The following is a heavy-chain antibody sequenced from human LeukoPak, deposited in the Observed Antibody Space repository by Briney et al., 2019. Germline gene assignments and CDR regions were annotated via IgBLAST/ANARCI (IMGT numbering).Heavy chain of an antibody. J-gene: IGHJ5*02. CDR3: ARYQLYCSDGTCSAHNWFDP. V-gene: IGHV3-30-3*01. D-gene: IGHD2-8*01. Sequence: GGSLTLFCAACGLPFNKYVFHWVRQATRGGLEWLAIIAYGGCHKFYADSVKGRFSISRDNSNNPALPKMNSLRPANTAVYYCARYQLYCSDGTCSAHNWFDPWGQGTLVTVSS. CDR1: GLPFNKYV. CDR2: IAYGGCHK.